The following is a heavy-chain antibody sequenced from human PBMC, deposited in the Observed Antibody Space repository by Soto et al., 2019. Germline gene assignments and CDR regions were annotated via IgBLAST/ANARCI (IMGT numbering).Heavy chain of an antibody. CDR3: VGQDFSAKGYDLET. V-gene: IGHV4-39*01. CDR1: SGSISSSSSF. D-gene: IGHD1-1*01. CDR2: IYYSGNT. J-gene: IGHJ4*02. Sequence: QLQLQESGPGLVKPSETLSLTCTVSSGSISSSSSFWGWIRQPPGKGLEWIGSIYYSGNTYYNPSLKSRVTISIDSSKGQSFLPLAPATTAASAGYSCVGQDFSAKGYDLETGGQGTLVPVTS.